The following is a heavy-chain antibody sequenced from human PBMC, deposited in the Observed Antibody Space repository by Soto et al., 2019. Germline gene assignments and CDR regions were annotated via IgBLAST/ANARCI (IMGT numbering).Heavy chain of an antibody. Sequence: ASVKFSFKSSGYTFTSYVISWVRQAPGQGLEWMGWISAYNGNTNYAQKLQGRVTMTTDTSTSTAYMELRSLRSDDTAVYYCARDPTSRGAFDIWGQGTMVTVSS. V-gene: IGHV1-18*01. D-gene: IGHD1-26*01. J-gene: IGHJ3*02. CDR2: ISAYNGNT. CDR3: ARDPTSRGAFDI. CDR1: GYTFTSYV.